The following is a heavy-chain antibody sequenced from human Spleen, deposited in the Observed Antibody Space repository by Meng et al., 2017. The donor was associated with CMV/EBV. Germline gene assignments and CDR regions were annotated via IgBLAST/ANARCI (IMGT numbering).Heavy chain of an antibody. Sequence: SETLSLTCTVSGGSISSYYWSWIRQPPGKGLEWIGYIYYSGSTIYNPSLKSRVTISVDTSKNEFSLKLSSVTAADTAIYYCARDRQPLSNNWFDPWGQGTLVTVSS. CDR3: ARDRQPLSNNWFDP. D-gene: IGHD2/OR15-2a*01. V-gene: IGHV4-59*01. J-gene: IGHJ5*02. CDR1: GGSISSYY. CDR2: IYYSGST.